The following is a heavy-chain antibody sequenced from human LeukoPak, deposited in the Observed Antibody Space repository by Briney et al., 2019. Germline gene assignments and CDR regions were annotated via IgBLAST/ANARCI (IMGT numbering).Heavy chain of an antibody. Sequence: SETLSLTCTVSGGSISSYYWSWIRQPPGKGLEWIGYIYYSGSTNYNPSLKSRVTISVDTSKNQFSLKLSSVTAADTAVYYCARSPSSTGLGNWFDPWGQGTLVTVSS. CDR2: IYYSGST. D-gene: IGHD3-16*01. J-gene: IGHJ5*02. CDR1: GGSISSYY. V-gene: IGHV4-59*01. CDR3: ARSPSSTGLGNWFDP.